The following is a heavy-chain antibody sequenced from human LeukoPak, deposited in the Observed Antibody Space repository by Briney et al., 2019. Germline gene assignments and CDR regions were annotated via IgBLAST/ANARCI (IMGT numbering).Heavy chain of an antibody. V-gene: IGHV1-69*04. D-gene: IGHD2-15*01. Sequence: EASVKVSCKASGGTFSSYAISWVRQAPGQGLEWMGRIIPILGIANYAQKFQGRVTITADKSTSTAYMELSSLRSEDTVVYYCARVGVLCSGGSCYSEWGQGTLVTVSS. CDR2: IIPILGIA. CDR1: GGTFSSYA. J-gene: IGHJ4*02. CDR3: ARVGVLCSGGSCYSE.